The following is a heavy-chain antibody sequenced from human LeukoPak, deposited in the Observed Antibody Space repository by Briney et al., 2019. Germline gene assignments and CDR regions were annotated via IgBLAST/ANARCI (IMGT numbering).Heavy chain of an antibody. D-gene: IGHD1-7*01. CDR3: ARDSYGITGTLGP. Sequence: PGGSLRLSCAASGFTISDYYMSWIRQATGKGLEWVSYISNSGSIIFYAGPVKGRFTISRDNAKNSLYLQMNSLRAEDTAVYYCARDSYGITGTLGPWGQGTLVTVSS. J-gene: IGHJ5*02. V-gene: IGHV3-11*01. CDR2: ISNSGSII. CDR1: GFTISDYY.